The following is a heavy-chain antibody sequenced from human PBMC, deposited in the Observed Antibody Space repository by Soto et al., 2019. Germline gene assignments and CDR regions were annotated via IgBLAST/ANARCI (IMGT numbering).Heavy chain of an antibody. CDR2: IYYSGST. Sequence: QVQLQESGPGLVKSSQTLSLTCTVSGGSISSDGNYWSWIRQHPGKGLEWIGYIYYSGSTYYNPSLKSRVTISVDTSKYQFSLKLNSVTAADTAVYYCARARMVRGIIYYYGMDVWGQGTTVTVSS. CDR3: ARARMVRGIIYYYGMDV. CDR1: GGSISSDGNY. J-gene: IGHJ6*02. D-gene: IGHD3-10*01. V-gene: IGHV4-31*03.